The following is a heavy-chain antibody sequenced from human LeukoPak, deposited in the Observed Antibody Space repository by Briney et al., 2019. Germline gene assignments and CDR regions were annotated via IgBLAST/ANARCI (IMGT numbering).Heavy chain of an antibody. J-gene: IGHJ4*02. CDR3: ASLPAYYDFWSGRWVRYFDY. V-gene: IGHV1-8*01. D-gene: IGHD3-3*01. CDR2: MNPNSGTT. Sequence: GASVKVSCTASGYTFTSYDINWVRQATGQGLEWMGWMNPNSGTTGYAQKFQGRVTMTRNTSISTAYMELSSLRSEDTAVYYCASLPAYYDFWSGRWVRYFDYWGQGTLVIVSS. CDR1: GYTFTSYD.